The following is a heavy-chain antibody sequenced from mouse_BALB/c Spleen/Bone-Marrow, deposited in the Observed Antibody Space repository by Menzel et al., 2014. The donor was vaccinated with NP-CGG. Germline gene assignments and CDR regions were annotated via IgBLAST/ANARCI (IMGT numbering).Heavy chain of an antibody. CDR3: ARWGKLGRGYFDV. CDR2: IDPANGNT. CDR1: TDTY. J-gene: IGHJ1*01. Sequence: TDTYMHWVKQRPEQGLEWIGRIDPANGNTKYDPKFQGKATITADTSSNTAYLQLSSLTSEDTAVYYCARWGKLGRGYFDVWGAGTTVTVSS. V-gene: IGHV14-3*02. D-gene: IGHD4-1*01.